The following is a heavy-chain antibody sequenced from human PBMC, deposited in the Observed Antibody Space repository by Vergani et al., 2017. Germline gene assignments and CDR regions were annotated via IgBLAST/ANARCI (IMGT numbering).Heavy chain of an antibody. CDR3: AKDWGYCSGGSCYSDYYYGMDV. CDR1: GFTFSSYA. Sequence: EVQLLESGGGLVQPGGSLRLSCAASGFTFSSYAMSWVRQAPGKGLEWVSAISGSGGSTYYADSVKGRFTISRDNSKNTLYLQMNSLRAEDTAVYYCAKDWGYCSGGSCYSDYYYGMDVWGQGP. CDR2: ISGSGGST. D-gene: IGHD2-15*01. V-gene: IGHV3-23*01. J-gene: IGHJ6*02.